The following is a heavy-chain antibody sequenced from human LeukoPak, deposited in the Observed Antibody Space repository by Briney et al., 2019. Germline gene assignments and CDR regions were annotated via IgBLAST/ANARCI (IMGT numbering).Heavy chain of an antibody. D-gene: IGHD6-13*01. J-gene: IGHJ4*02. Sequence: GASVKVSCKASGYTFTSYGISWVRQAPGQGLEWMGWISAYNGNTNYAQKLQGRVTMTTDTSTSTAYMELRSLRSDDTAVYYCARDRVWGSSWQGNIDYWGQGTLVTVSS. CDR1: GYTFTSYG. CDR2: ISAYNGNT. V-gene: IGHV1-18*01. CDR3: ARDRVWGSSWQGNIDY.